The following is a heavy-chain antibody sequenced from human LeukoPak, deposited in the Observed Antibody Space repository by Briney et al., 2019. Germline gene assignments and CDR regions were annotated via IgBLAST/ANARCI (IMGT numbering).Heavy chain of an antibody. J-gene: IGHJ4*02. D-gene: IGHD6-19*01. V-gene: IGHV1-69*02. CDR2: IIPILGIA. Sequence: ASVKVSCKASGGTFSSYTISWVLQAPGQGLEWMGRIIPILGIANYAQKFQGRVTITADKSTSTAYMELSSLRSEDTAVYYCARAAVAGREVFAYWGQGTLVTVSS. CDR1: GGTFSSYT. CDR3: ARAAVAGREVFAY.